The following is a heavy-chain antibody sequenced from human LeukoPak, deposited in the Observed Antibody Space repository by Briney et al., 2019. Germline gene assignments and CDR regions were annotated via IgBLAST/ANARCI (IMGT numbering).Heavy chain of an antibody. Sequence: PSETLSLTCTVSGYSISSGYSWGWIRQTPGEGLEWIASIYHGGSIYYNPSLKSRVTISVDTSKNQFSLKLNSVTAADTAVYYCSRHLGHLSSMSWVDSWGQGTLVTVSS. CDR1: GYSISSGYS. J-gene: IGHJ4*02. D-gene: IGHD2-2*01. V-gene: IGHV4-38-2*02. CDR2: IYHGGSI. CDR3: SRHLGHLSSMSWVDS.